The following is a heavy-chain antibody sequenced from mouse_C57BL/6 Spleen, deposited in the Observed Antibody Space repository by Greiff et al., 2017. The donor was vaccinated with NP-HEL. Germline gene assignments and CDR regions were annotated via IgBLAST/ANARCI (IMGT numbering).Heavy chain of an antibody. Sequence: QVQLQQSGAELVRPGTSVKMSCKASGYTFTNYWIGWAKQRPGHGLEWIGDIYPGGGYTNYNEKFKGKATLTADKSSSTAYMQFSSLTSEDSAIYYCARVEGNGGFAYWGQGTLVTVSA. J-gene: IGHJ3*01. V-gene: IGHV1-63*01. CDR1: GYTFTNYW. CDR3: ARVEGNGGFAY. CDR2: IYPGGGYT.